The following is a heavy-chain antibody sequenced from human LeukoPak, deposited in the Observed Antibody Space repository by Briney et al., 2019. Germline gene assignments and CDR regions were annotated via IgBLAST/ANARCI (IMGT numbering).Heavy chain of an antibody. D-gene: IGHD3-10*01. CDR3: ARGLIWFGELSMIDY. CDR1: GGSISNYY. Sequence: SETLSLTCTVSGGSISNYYWSWIRQPPGKGLEWIGYIYYNGSTNYNPSLKSRVTISVDTSKNQFSLKLSSVTAADTAVYYCARGLIWFGELSMIDYWGQGTLVTVSS. J-gene: IGHJ4*02. CDR2: IYYNGST. V-gene: IGHV4-59*01.